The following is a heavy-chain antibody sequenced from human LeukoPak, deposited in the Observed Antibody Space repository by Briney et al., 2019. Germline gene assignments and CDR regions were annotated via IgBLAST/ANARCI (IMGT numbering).Heavy chain of an antibody. CDR2: IGTAGDT. CDR1: GFTFSSYD. V-gene: IGHV3-13*01. D-gene: IGHD1-26*01. Sequence: PGGSLRLSCAASGFTFSSYDMHWVRQAPGKGLEWVSAIGTAGDTYYPGSVKGRFTISRENAKNSLYLQMNSLRAGDTAVYYCARAAALSGSYDYWGQGTLVTVSS. CDR3: ARAAALSGSYDY. J-gene: IGHJ4*02.